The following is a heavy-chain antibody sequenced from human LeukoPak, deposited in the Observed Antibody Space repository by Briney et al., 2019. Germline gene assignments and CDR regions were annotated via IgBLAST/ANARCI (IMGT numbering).Heavy chain of an antibody. V-gene: IGHV3-23*01. J-gene: IGHJ4*02. D-gene: IGHD6-13*01. Sequence: PGGSLRLSCAASGFTFSNYAMGWVRQAPGKGLEWLSSLTGDGGNTAYADSVKGRFTISRDNSKNTLYLEMNSLRAEDTAVYHCAKDPRDSSSWYFDYWGQGTLVTVSS. CDR1: GFTFSNYA. CDR2: LTGDGGNT. CDR3: AKDPRDSSSWYFDY.